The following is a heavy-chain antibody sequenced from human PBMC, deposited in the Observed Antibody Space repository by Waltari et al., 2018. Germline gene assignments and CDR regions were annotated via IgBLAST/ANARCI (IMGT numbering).Heavy chain of an antibody. J-gene: IGHJ4*02. CDR2: IIRIVGTA. CDR1: GGTFSSYA. CDR3: ARTYYDFWSIKN. D-gene: IGHD3-3*01. V-gene: IGHV1-69*12. Sequence: QVQLVQSGAEVKKPGSSVKVSCKASGGTFSSYAISWVRQAPGQGLGWMGGIIRIVGTANDAQKFQGRVTITADESTSTAYMELSSLRSEDTAVYYWARTYYDFWSIKNWGQGTLVTVSS.